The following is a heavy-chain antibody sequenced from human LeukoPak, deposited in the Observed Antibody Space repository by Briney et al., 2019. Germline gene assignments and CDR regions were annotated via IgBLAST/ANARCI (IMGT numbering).Heavy chain of an antibody. V-gene: IGHV3-66*01. J-gene: IGHJ4*02. CDR1: GFTVSSNY. CDR3: ASGNGVLYYYGSGSYDY. CDR2: IYSGGST. D-gene: IGHD3-10*01. Sequence: GGSLRLSCAASGFTVSSNYMSWVRQAPGKGLEWVSVIYSGGSTYYADSVKGRFTISRDNSKNTLYLQMNSLRAEDTAVYYCASGNGVLYYYGSGSYDYWGQGTLVTVSS.